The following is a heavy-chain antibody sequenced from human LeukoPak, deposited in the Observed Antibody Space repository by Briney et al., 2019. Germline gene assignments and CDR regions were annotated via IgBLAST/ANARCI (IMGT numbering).Heavy chain of an antibody. V-gene: IGHV3-21*01. J-gene: IGHJ6*03. CDR2: ISSSSSYI. CDR1: GFTFSSYS. D-gene: IGHD6-6*01. CDR3: ARACQFIAACEIYYYYVDV. Sequence: GGSLRLSCAASGFTFSSYSMNWVRQAPGKGMEWVSSISSSSSYIYYADSVKGRFTISRDNAKNSLYLQMNSLRAEDTAVYYCARACQFIAACEIYYYYVDVSGKGTTVTVSS.